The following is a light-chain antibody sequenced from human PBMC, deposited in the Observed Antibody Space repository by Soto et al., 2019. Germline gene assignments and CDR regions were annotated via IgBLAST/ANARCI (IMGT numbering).Light chain of an antibody. Sequence: EIVLTQSPATLSLSPGERATLSFRTSQSVSIYLAWYQQKPCQAPRLLIYDASNSATGIPARFSGSGCGTDFPLTTSSLQPEDFAVYYCQQRSNWITFGKGTRLEIK. CDR2: DAS. CDR3: QQRSNWIT. CDR1: QSVSIY. J-gene: IGKJ5*01. V-gene: IGKV3-11*01.